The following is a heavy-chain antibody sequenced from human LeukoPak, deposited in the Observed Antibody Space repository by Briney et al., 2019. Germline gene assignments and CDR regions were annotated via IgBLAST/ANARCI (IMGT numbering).Heavy chain of an antibody. V-gene: IGHV4-30-4*08. D-gene: IGHD6-19*01. CDR3: AREGGGAGYSSDWYYYYYMDV. CDR2: IYYSGST. CDR1: GGSISSGDYY. J-gene: IGHJ6*03. Sequence: SQTLSLTCTVSGGSISSGDYYWSWIRQPPGKGLEWIGYIYYSGSTYYNSSLKSRVTISVDTSKNQFSLKLSSVTAADTAVYYCAREGGGAGYSSDWYYYYYMDVWGKGTTVTVSS.